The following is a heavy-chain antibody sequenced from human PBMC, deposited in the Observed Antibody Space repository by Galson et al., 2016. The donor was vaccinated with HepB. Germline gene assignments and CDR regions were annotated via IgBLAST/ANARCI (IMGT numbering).Heavy chain of an antibody. Sequence: SLRLSCAASGLTFSRQWMYWVRQAPGKGLAWVSQIKSDGSNINYADSVKGRFTISRDNAGNKLYLQMNSLRAEDTAVYYRSTLRDFWSGWGQGPLVTVSP. CDR1: GLTFSRQW. J-gene: IGHJ4*02. CDR3: STLRDFWSG. V-gene: IGHV3-74*01. CDR2: IKSDGSNI. D-gene: IGHD3-3*01.